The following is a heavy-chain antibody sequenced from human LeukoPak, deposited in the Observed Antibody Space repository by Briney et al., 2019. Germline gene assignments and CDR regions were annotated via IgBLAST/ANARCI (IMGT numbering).Heavy chain of an antibody. Sequence: GGSLRLSCAASGFTFSSYSMNWVRQAPGKGLEWVSSISSSSSYIYYADSMKGRFTISRDNAKNSLYLQMNSLRAEDTAVYYCARGGRGYSVYGIDYWGQGTLVTVSS. CDR1: GFTFSSYS. CDR3: ARGGRGYSVYGIDY. V-gene: IGHV3-21*01. D-gene: IGHD5/OR15-5a*01. J-gene: IGHJ4*02. CDR2: ISSSSSYI.